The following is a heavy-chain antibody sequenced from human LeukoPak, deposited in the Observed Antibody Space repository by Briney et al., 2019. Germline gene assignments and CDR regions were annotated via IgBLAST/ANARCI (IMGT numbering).Heavy chain of an antibody. Sequence: TLSLTCTVSGGSISSGSYYWSWIRQPAGKGLEWIGRIYTSGSTNYNPSLKSRVTISVDTSKNQFSLKLSSVTAADTAVYYCARDSDIVVVPGLDYWGQGTLVTVSS. CDR2: IYTSGST. J-gene: IGHJ4*02. CDR1: GGSISSGSYY. V-gene: IGHV4-61*02. CDR3: ARDSDIVVVPGLDY. D-gene: IGHD2-2*01.